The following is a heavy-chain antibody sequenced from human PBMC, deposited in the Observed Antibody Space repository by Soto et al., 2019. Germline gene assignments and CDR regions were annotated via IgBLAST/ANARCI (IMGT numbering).Heavy chain of an antibody. D-gene: IGHD2-2*01. Sequence: ASVKVSCKASGYTFTGYYVHWVREAPGQGLEWMGWVNPETGGTSYAQKFQGRVTLSRDTSINTAYLELSRLRFDDAAVYFCARERYQVISDGMDVWGQGTTVTVS. CDR1: GYTFTGYY. J-gene: IGHJ6*02. V-gene: IGHV1-2*02. CDR2: VNPETGGT. CDR3: ARERYQVISDGMDV.